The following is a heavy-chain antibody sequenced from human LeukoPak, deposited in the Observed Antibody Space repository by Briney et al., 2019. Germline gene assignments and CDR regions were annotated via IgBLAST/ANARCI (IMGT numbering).Heavy chain of an antibody. V-gene: IGHV3-23*01. D-gene: IGHD2-2*01. Sequence: GGSLRLSCAASGFTFRSYAMSWVRQAPGKGLEWVSAISGNGDTTYYADSVKGRFTISRDNSKNTLYLQMNSLRPEDTAVYYCAKVGARGCSSSTCFIYWGQGTLVTVSS. CDR1: GFTFRSYA. J-gene: IGHJ4*02. CDR2: ISGNGDTT. CDR3: AKVGARGCSSSTCFIY.